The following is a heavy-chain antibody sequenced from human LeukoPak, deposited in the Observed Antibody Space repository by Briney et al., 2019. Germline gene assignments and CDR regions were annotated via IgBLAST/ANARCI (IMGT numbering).Heavy chain of an antibody. D-gene: IGHD4-23*01. J-gene: IGHJ1*01. CDR2: INHGGST. Sequence: SETLSLTCAVYGGSLSAYYWAWIRQPPGKGLEWIGEINHGGSTNYNPSLKSRVTISIDTSKNQFSLKLSSVTAADTAVYYCARYLDYGGNSRVFQHWGQGTLVTVSS. CDR3: ARYLDYGGNSRVFQH. V-gene: IGHV4-34*01. CDR1: GGSLSAYY.